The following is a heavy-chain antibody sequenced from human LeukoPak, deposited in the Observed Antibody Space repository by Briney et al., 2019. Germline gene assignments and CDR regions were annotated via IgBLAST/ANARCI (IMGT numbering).Heavy chain of an antibody. Sequence: GGSLRLSCAASGFTFSSNVMSWVRQAPGKGLEWVSGISGSGGSTYYADSVKGCFTISRDNSKNTLYLRMNSLRAEDTAVYYCAKDLKSSFWGQGTLVTVSS. V-gene: IGHV3-23*01. CDR1: GFTFSSNV. CDR2: ISGSGGST. CDR3: AKDLKSSF. J-gene: IGHJ4*02.